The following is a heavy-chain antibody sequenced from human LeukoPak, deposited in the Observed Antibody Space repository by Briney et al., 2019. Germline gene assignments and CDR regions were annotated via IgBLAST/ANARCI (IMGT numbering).Heavy chain of an antibody. V-gene: IGHV3-23*01. Sequence: GGSLRLSCAASGFTFSNIAMTWVRQAPGKGLEWVSSISGSAGSAYYADSVKCRFTISRDSAKTTLYLQINSLRAEDTAVYYCARDLFLNYYAPAGRHYWGQGTLVTVSS. CDR1: GFTFSNIA. CDR3: ARDLFLNYYAPAGRHY. J-gene: IGHJ4*02. D-gene: IGHD3-10*01. CDR2: ISGSAGSA.